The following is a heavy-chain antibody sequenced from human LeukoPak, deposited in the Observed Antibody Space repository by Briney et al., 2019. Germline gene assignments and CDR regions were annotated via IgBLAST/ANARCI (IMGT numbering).Heavy chain of an antibody. J-gene: IGHJ4*02. CDR2: IYTSGST. V-gene: IGHV4-4*07. CDR3: ARDSSGWYKRVDYFDY. Sequence: SETLSLTCTVSGGSISSYYWSWIRRPAGKGLEWIGRIYTSGSTNYNPSLKSRVTMSVDTSKNQFSLKLSSVTAADTAVYYCARDSSGWYKRVDYFDYWGQGTLVTVSS. D-gene: IGHD6-19*01. CDR1: GGSISSYY.